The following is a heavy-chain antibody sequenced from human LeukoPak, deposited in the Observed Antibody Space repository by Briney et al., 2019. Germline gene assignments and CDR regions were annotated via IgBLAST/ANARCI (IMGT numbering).Heavy chain of an antibody. J-gene: IGHJ3*02. CDR2: MNPNSGNT. CDR1: GYTFTSYD. V-gene: IGHV1-8*01. Sequence: ASVRVSCKASGYTFTSYDINWVRQAPGQGLEWMGWMNPNSGNTGYAQKFQGRVTMTRNTSISTAYMELSSLRSEDTAVYYCARGRGGYSYGYDAFDIWGQGTMVTVSS. D-gene: IGHD5-18*01. CDR3: ARGRGGYSYGYDAFDI.